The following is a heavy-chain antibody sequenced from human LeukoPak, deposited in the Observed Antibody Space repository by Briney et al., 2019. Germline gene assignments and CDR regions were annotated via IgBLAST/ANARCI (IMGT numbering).Heavy chain of an antibody. D-gene: IGHD3-16*01. CDR3: AQRGGLDS. V-gene: IGHV3-30*04. CDR2: ISHDGSDK. J-gene: IGHJ4*02. Sequence: GGSLRLSCAASGFTFSRFAMHWVRQAPGKGLEWVALISHDGSDKYYADSVKGRFTCSRDNSKNTLYLQMNSLSAEDTAVHYCAQRGGLDSWGQGTLVTVSS. CDR1: GFTFSRFA.